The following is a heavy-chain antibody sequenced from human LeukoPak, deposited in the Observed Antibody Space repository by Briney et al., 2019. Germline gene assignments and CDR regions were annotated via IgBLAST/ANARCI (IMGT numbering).Heavy chain of an antibody. CDR3: ARARPVRGWSGWFDP. J-gene: IGHJ5*02. D-gene: IGHD6-19*01. CDR2: LSSSSSYI. CDR1: GXTFSSYN. V-gene: IGHV3-21*01. Sequence: PGGSLRLSCAASGXTFSSYNMNWVRQAPGKGLEWVSSLSSSSSYIYYIDSVKGRFTISRDNAKNSLYLQMNSLRAEDTAVYYCARARPVRGWSGWFDPWGQGTLVTVSS.